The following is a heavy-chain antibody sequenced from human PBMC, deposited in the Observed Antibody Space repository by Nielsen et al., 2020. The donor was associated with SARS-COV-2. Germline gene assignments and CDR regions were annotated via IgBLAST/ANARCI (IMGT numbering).Heavy chain of an antibody. V-gene: IGHV3-9*01. CDR2: ISWNSGSI. CDR1: GFTFDDFG. Sequence: SLKISCAASGFTFDDFGMHWVRQAPGKGLEWVSGISWNSGSIDYADSVKGRFTISRDNRKNSLFLQMNSLRTEDTALYYCAKGFSSSSRDYMNVWGKGTTVTVSS. D-gene: IGHD6-6*01. J-gene: IGHJ6*03. CDR3: AKGFSSSSRDYMNV.